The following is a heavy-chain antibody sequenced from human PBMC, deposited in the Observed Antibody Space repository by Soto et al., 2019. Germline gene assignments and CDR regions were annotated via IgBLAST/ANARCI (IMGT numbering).Heavy chain of an antibody. CDR1: GGSFSGCY. CDR3: ARDKITGLFDY. J-gene: IGHJ4*02. Sequence: SETLSLTCAVYGGSFSGCYWTWIRQPPGTGLEWIGEINHSGSTNYNPSLKSRVTISVDTSKNQFSLKLTSVTAADTAVYYCARDKITGLFDYWGQGTPVTVSS. CDR2: INHSGST. V-gene: IGHV4-34*01. D-gene: IGHD2-8*02.